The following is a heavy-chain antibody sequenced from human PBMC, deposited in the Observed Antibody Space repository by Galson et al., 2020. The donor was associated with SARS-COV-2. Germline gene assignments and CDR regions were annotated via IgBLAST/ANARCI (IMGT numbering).Heavy chain of an antibody. CDR1: GYTFTSYG. D-gene: IGHD1-26*01. CDR2: ISAYNGNT. V-gene: IGHV1-18*01. CDR3: ARDLEVGAYAFDI. Sequence: GESLKISCKASGYTFTSYGISWVRQAPGQGLEGMGWISAYNGNTNYAQKLQGRVTMTTDTSTSTAYMELRSLRSDETAVYYCARDLEVGAYAFDIWGQGTMVTVSS. J-gene: IGHJ3*02.